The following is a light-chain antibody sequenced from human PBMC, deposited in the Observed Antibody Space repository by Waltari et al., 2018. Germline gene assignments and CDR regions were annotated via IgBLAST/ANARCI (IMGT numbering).Light chain of an antibody. CDR1: SSDVGGYNY. CDR2: DVT. Sequence: QSALTQPRSVSGSPGQSVTLSCTGPSSDVGGYNYVSWYQQPPGKAPKLIIYDVTKRPSGVPDRFSGSKSGNTASLTISGLQAEDEADYYCCSYGGSYSFVVFGGGTKLTVL. J-gene: IGLJ2*01. V-gene: IGLV2-11*01. CDR3: CSYGGSYSFVV.